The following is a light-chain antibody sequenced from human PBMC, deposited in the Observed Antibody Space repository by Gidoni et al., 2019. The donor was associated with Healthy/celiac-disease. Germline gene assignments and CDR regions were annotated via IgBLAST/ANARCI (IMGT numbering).Light chain of an antibody. CDR3: QQYNSYPVT. CDR1: QSISSW. J-gene: IGKJ1*01. V-gene: IGKV1-5*03. CDR2: KAS. Sequence: DIQMTRPPSTLSASVGDRVTITCRASQSISSWLAWYQQKPGKAPKLLIYKASSLESGVPSRFSGSGSGTEFTLTISSLQPDDFATYYCQQYNSYPVTFGQGTKVEIK.